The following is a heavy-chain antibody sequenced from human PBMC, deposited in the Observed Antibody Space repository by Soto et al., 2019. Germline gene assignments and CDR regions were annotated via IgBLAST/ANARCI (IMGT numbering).Heavy chain of an antibody. V-gene: IGHV3-9*01. Sequence: EVQLVESGGGLVQPGRSLRLSCAASGFTFDDYAMHWVRQAPGKGLEWGSGISWNSGSIGYADSVKGRFTISRDNAKNFVYLQMNSLRAEDSALYYCAKDAITMVRGVISYYGMDVWGQGTTVTVSS. D-gene: IGHD3-10*01. CDR3: AKDAITMVRGVISYYGMDV. CDR1: GFTFDDYA. CDR2: ISWNSGSI. J-gene: IGHJ6*02.